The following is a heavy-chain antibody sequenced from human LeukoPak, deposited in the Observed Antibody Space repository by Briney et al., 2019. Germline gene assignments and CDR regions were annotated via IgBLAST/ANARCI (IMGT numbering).Heavy chain of an antibody. D-gene: IGHD3-3*01. CDR3: ARGLTIFGVVITDYYYYYMDV. J-gene: IGHJ6*03. Sequence: GGSLRLSCAASGFTFSSYSMNWVRQAPGRGLEWVSYISSSSSTIYYADSVKGRFTISRDNAKNSLYLQMNSLRAEDTAVYYCARGLTIFGVVITDYYYYYMDVWGKGTTVTVSS. CDR2: ISSSSSTI. CDR1: GFTFSSYS. V-gene: IGHV3-48*04.